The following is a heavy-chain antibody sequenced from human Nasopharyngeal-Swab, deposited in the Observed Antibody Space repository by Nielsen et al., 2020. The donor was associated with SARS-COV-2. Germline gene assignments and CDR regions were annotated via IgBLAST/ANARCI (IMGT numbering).Heavy chain of an antibody. CDR3: ARAGGSYFDL. D-gene: IGHD2-15*01. CDR1: GFTFSSYA. V-gene: IGHV3-30-3*01. CDR2: ISYDGSNK. J-gene: IGHJ2*01. Sequence: GESLKISCAASGFTFSSYAMHWVRQAPGKGLEWVAVISYDGSNKYYADSVKGRFTISKDNSKNTLYLQMNSLRAEDTAVHYCARAGGSYFDLWGRGTLVTVSS.